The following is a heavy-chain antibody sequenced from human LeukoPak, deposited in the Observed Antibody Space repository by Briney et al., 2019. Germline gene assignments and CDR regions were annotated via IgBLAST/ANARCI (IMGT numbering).Heavy chain of an antibody. CDR1: GFTLSTYN. J-gene: IGHJ4*02. Sequence: GRSLRLSCAASGFTLSTYNMNWVRQAPGKGLEWLSYISSSSTTIYYADSVKGRFTISRDNAKNSLYLQMNSLRAEDTAVYYCASSRGGVGATDYWGQGTLVTVSS. V-gene: IGHV3-48*04. CDR3: ASSRGGVGATDY. CDR2: ISSSSTTI. D-gene: IGHD1-26*01.